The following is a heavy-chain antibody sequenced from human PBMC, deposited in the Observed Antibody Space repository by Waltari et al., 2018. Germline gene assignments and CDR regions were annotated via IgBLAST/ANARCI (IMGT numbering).Heavy chain of an antibody. CDR2: IWFDGSYK. V-gene: IGHV3-33*01. J-gene: IGHJ4*02. Sequence: QVHLLESGGGLVQPGGSLRLSCVASEFTFSDYGMHWVRQDPGKGLEWVGVIWFDGSYKYYSEFVKGRFTISRDNSKNTLYLQMNGLRAEDTAIYYCARDKGGSMYYLDYWGQGTLVTVSS. CDR1: EFTFSDYG. D-gene: IGHD3-10*01. CDR3: ARDKGGSMYYLDY.